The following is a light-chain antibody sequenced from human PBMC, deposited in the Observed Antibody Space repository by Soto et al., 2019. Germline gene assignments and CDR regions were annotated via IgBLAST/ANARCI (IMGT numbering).Light chain of an antibody. J-gene: IGKJ5*01. CDR2: GAS. CDR3: QQYGSSSIT. Sequence: EMVLPQSPATLSLSPGERTTLSCRASQGVSSSNLAWYQQKPGQPPRLLIYGASSRATGIPDRFSGSGSGTDFTLTISRLEPEDFAVYYCQQYGSSSITFGQGTRLEIK. CDR1: QGVSSSN. V-gene: IGKV3-20*01.